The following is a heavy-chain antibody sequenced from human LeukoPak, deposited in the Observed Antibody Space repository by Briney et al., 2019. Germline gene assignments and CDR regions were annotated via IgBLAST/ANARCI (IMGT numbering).Heavy chain of an antibody. Sequence: ASVKVSCKASGYTFTSYYMHWVRQAPGQGLEWMGIINPSGGSTSYAQKFQGRVTMTRDMSTSTVYMELNSLRSDDTAAYHCARALPHVRSGYYYYYMDVWGKGTTVTISS. CDR1: GYTFTSYY. J-gene: IGHJ6*03. D-gene: IGHD6-25*01. CDR3: ARALPHVRSGYYYYYMDV. CDR2: INPSGGST. V-gene: IGHV1-46*01.